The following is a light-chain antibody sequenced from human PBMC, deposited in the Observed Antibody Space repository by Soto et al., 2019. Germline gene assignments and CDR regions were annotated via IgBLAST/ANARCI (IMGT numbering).Light chain of an antibody. V-gene: IGKV3-20*01. J-gene: IGKJ1*01. CDR3: QQYGSSPRT. CDR2: GAS. Sequence: ETVLTQCPRTLSLSPGERATLSCRASQSFSSTYLAWYQQKPGQAPRLLIYGASSRATGIPDRFSGSGSGTDFTLTISRLEPEDFAVYYCQQYGSSPRTLGQGPKVDIK. CDR1: QSFSSTY.